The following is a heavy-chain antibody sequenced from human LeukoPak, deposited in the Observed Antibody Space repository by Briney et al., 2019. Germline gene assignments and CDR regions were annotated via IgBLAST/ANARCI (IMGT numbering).Heavy chain of an antibody. J-gene: IGHJ4*02. CDR2: ISRSSTI. D-gene: IGHD5-24*01. Sequence: GGSLRLSCAASGFTFSSYNMNWVRQARGKGLEWVSYISRSSTIYYADSVKGRFTISRDDAKNSLYLQMNSLRAEDTAVYYCARSFRDVIFDYWGQGSLVTVSS. CDR1: GFTFSSYN. CDR3: ARSFRDVIFDY. V-gene: IGHV3-48*04.